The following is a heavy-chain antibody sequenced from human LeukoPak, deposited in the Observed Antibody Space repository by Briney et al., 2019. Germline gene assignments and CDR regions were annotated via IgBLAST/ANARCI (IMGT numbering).Heavy chain of an antibody. CDR1: GGSISSGSFY. Sequence: PSETLSLTCTVSGGSISSGSFYWSWVRQPAGKRLELIGRIYTSGSTNYTPSLKSRVTISVATSKTHFSLRLSSVPAADTAVYYCARGPYSDFWSGYPYFDYWGQGTLVTVSS. J-gene: IGHJ4*02. CDR3: ARGPYSDFWSGYPYFDY. V-gene: IGHV4-61*02. CDR2: IYTSGST. D-gene: IGHD3-3*01.